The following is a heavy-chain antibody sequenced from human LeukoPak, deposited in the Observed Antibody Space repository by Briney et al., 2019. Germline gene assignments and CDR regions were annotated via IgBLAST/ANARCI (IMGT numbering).Heavy chain of an antibody. Sequence: GESLKVSCKGSGYSFTSYWIGWVRQMPGKGLEWMGIIYPGDSDTRYSPSFQGQVTISADKSISTAYLQWSSLKASDTAMYYCARYGYCSSTSCYPTSAHYGMDVWGQGTTVTVSS. D-gene: IGHD2-2*01. CDR1: GYSFTSYW. J-gene: IGHJ6*02. CDR3: ARYGYCSSTSCYPTSAHYGMDV. CDR2: IYPGDSDT. V-gene: IGHV5-51*01.